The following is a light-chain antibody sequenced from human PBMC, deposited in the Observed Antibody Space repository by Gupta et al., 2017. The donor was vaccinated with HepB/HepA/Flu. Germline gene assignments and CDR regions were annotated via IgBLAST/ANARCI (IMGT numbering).Light chain of an antibody. J-gene: IGLJ3*02. CDR2: MNN. Sequence: QAVLTQPPSASGTPGQRVTISCSGSSSNFGSNYVYWYQQLTGTAPNLLIFMNNQRPSGAPEGFSGSTAGTSAYPATIGLRWEEEADDYCDYWDANLNSWVFGGGTKLTGL. CDR1: SSNFGSNY. CDR3: DYWDANLNSWV. V-gene: IGLV1-47*01.